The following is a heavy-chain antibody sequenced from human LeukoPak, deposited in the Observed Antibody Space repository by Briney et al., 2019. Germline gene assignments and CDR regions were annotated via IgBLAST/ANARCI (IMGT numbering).Heavy chain of an antibody. CDR2: IYPGDSDT. J-gene: IGHJ3*02. CDR3: ASAGWLLWSGELSHDAFDI. V-gene: IGHV5-51*01. CDR1: GYSFTSYW. D-gene: IGHD3-10*01. Sequence: GESLKISCKGSGYSFTSYWIGWVRQMPGKGLEWMGIIYPGDSDTRYSPSFQGQVTISADKSISTAYLQWSSLKASDTAMYYCASAGWLLWSGELSHDAFDIWGQGTMVTVSS.